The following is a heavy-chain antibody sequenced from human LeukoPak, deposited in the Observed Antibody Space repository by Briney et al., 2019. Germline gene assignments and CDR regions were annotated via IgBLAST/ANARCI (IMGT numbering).Heavy chain of an antibody. Sequence: GGSLRLSCAASGFTFSSYGMSWVRQAPGKGLEWVSAISGRSGSTYYADSVKGRFTVSRDDSKNTLYLQMNSLRGDDTAVYYCAKDGTSYYYIYYWGQGTLVTVSS. CDR3: AKDGTSYYYIYY. J-gene: IGHJ4*02. V-gene: IGHV3-23*01. D-gene: IGHD2/OR15-2a*01. CDR2: ISGRSGST. CDR1: GFTFSSYG.